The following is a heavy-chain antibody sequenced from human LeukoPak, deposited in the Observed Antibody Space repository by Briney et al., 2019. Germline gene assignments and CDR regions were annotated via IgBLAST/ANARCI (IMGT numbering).Heavy chain of an antibody. CDR1: GYRFTIFW. CDR2: ISPGDSET. J-gene: IGHJ4*02. V-gene: IGHV5-51*01. D-gene: IGHD3-10*01. CDR3: ARQTFGDYYFDY. Sequence: GESLKISCKSSGYRFTIFWIGWVRQMPGTGLEWMGIISPGDSETRYSPSFQGQVTISADKSISTAYLQWSSLKTSDTALYYCARQTFGDYYFDYWGQGTLVTVSS.